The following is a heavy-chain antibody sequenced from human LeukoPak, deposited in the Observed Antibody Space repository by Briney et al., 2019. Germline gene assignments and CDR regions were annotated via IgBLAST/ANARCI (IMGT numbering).Heavy chain of an antibody. CDR1: GFTFSSYA. CDR3: AKPLFDSSGYYPLPTPSYYYYGMDV. Sequence: PGGSLRLSCAASGFTFSSYAMSWVRQAPGKGLEWVSAISGSGGSTYYADSVKGRFTISRDNSKNTLYLQMNSLRAEDTAVYYCAKPLFDSSGYYPLPTPSYYYYGMDVWGQGTTVTVSS. D-gene: IGHD3-22*01. V-gene: IGHV3-23*01. J-gene: IGHJ6*02. CDR2: ISGSGGST.